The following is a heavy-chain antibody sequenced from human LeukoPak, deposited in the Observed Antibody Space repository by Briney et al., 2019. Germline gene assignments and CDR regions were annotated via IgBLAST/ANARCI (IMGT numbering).Heavy chain of an antibody. CDR3: ARAPAVAGTIAEYFQH. CDR2: IKQDGSEK. J-gene: IGHJ1*01. V-gene: IGHV3-7*01. Sequence: TGGSLRLSCAASGFTFSSYWISWVRQAPGKGLEWVANIKQDGSEKYYVDSVKGRFTISRDNAKNSLYLQMNSLRAEDTAVYYCARAPAVAGTIAEYFQHWGQGTLVTVSS. CDR1: GFTFSSYW. D-gene: IGHD6-19*01.